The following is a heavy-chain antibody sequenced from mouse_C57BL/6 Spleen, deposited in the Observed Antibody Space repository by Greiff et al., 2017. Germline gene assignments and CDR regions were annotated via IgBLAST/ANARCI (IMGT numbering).Heavy chain of an antibody. CDR3: ARHDTYYFDY. CDR1: GFTFSDYG. V-gene: IGHV5-17*01. Sequence: EVKLVESGGGLVKPGGSLKLSCAASGFTFSDYGMHWVRQAPEKGLAWVAYISSGSSTIYYADTVKGRFTISRDNAKNTLFLQMTSLRSEDTAMYYCARHDTYYFDYWGQGTTLTVSS. J-gene: IGHJ2*01. CDR2: ISSGSSTI. D-gene: IGHD2-3*01.